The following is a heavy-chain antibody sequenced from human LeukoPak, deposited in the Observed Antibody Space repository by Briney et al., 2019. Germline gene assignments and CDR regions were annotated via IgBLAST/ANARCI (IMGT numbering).Heavy chain of an antibody. J-gene: IGHJ4*02. D-gene: IGHD2-15*01. Sequence: SETLSLTCAVHGGSFSGYYWSWIRQPPGKGLEWIGEINHSGSTNYNPSLKSRVTISVDTSKNQFSLKLSSVTAADTAVYYCAREADCSGGSCYYWGQGTLVTVSS. CDR2: INHSGST. V-gene: IGHV4-34*01. CDR1: GGSFSGYY. CDR3: AREADCSGGSCYY.